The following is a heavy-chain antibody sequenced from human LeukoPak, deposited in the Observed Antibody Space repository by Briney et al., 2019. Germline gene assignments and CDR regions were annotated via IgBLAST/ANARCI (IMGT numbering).Heavy chain of an antibody. CDR2: INHSGST. CDR1: GGSFSGYY. D-gene: IGHD3-10*01. J-gene: IGHJ4*02. Sequence: SETLSLTCAVYGGSFSGYYWSWIRQPPGKGLEWIGEINHSGSTNYNPSLKSRVTISVDTSKNQFSLKLSSVTAADTAVYYCARRRRRYYGSGSYDYWGQGTLVTVSS. CDR3: ARRRRRYYGSGSYDY. V-gene: IGHV4-34*01.